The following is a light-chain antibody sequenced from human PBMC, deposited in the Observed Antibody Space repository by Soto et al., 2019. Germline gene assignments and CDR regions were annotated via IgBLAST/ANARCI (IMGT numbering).Light chain of an antibody. Sequence: QSALTQPASVSGSPGQSITISCTGTSSDVGGYNYVSWYQQHPGKAPKLLIYDVSNRPSGASNRFAGSKSGNTASLTISGLQAEDEDDYYCSSYTGSTTLHYVFGTGTKVTVL. CDR2: DVS. V-gene: IGLV2-14*01. J-gene: IGLJ1*01. CDR3: SSYTGSTTLHYV. CDR1: SSDVGGYNY.